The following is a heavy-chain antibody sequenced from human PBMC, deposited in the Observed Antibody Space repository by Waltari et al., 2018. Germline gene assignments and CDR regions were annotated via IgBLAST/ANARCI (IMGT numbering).Heavy chain of an antibody. D-gene: IGHD3-3*01. V-gene: IGHV1-69*02. Sequence: QVQLVQSGAEVKKPGSSVKVSCKASGGTFSSYTISWVRQAPGQGLEWMGRIIPILGIANYAQKFQGRVTITADKSTSTAYMELSSLRSEDTAVYYCARGVTPVVMDVWGQGTTVAVSS. CDR1: GGTFSSYT. CDR2: IIPILGIA. CDR3: ARGVTPVVMDV. J-gene: IGHJ6*02.